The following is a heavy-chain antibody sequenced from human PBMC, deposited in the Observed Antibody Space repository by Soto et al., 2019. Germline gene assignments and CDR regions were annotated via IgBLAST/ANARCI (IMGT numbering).Heavy chain of an antibody. D-gene: IGHD2-15*01. Sequence: GGSLRLSCAAFGFTFSSYGMHRVRQAPGKGLEWVAVIWYDGSNKYYADSVKGRFTISRDNSKNTLYLQMNSLRAEDTAVYYCARDLGSLGYCSGGSCYSDDAFDIWGQGTMVTVSS. CDR1: GFTFSSYG. CDR3: ARDLGSLGYCSGGSCYSDDAFDI. CDR2: IWYDGSNK. V-gene: IGHV3-33*08. J-gene: IGHJ3*02.